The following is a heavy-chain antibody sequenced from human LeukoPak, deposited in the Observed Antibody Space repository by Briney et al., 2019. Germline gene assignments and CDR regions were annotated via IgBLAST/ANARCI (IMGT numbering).Heavy chain of an antibody. V-gene: IGHV4-34*01. CDR1: GGSFSGYY. Sequence: SETLSLTCAVYGGSFSGYYWSWIRQPPGKGLEWIGEINHSGSTNYNPSLRSRVTISVDTSKNQFSLKLSSVTAADMAVYYCARLGPTRGYCSSTSCYEVGYWGQGTLVTVSS. CDR2: INHSGST. D-gene: IGHD2-2*01. J-gene: IGHJ4*02. CDR3: ARLGPTRGYCSSTSCYEVGY.